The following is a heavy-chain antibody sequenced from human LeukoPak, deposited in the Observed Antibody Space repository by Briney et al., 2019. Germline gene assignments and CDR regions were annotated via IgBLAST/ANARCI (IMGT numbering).Heavy chain of an antibody. V-gene: IGHV3-49*03. D-gene: IGHD6-19*01. J-gene: IGHJ4*02. Sequence: GGCLRLSCTASGFTFGDYAMSWFRQAPGKGLGWVGFIRSKIYGGTTEYAASVKGRFTISRDDSKSIAYLQMNSLKTEDTAVYYCTRDQYSSGWYDILFDYWGQGTLVTVSS. CDR3: TRDQYSSGWYDILFDY. CDR2: IRSKIYGGTT. CDR1: GFTFGDYA.